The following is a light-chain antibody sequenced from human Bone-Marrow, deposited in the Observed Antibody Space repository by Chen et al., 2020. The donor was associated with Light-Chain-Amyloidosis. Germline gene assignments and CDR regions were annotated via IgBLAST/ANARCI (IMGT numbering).Light chain of an antibody. CDR1: QSISSTY. CDR3: QQYSTSPLT. V-gene: IGKV3-20*01. CDR2: GVS. Sequence: EIVLTQSPGTLSLSPGDRATLSCRTSQSISSTYLAWYQQKPGQAPRLLIYGVSSRATGIADRFSGSGSGTVFTLTISRLEPEDFAVYYCQQYSTSPLTFGGGTKVEIK. J-gene: IGKJ4*01.